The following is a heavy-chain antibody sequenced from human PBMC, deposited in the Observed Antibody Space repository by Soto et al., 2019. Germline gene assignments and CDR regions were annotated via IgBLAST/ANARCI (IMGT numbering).Heavy chain of an antibody. V-gene: IGHV1-2*02. Sequence: ASVKVSCKASGYTFTGYYMHWVRQAPGQGLEWMGWINPNSGGTNYAQKFQGRVTMTRDTSISTAYMELSRLRSDDTAVYYCARLCPTMVRGVPVTWFDPWGQGTLVTVSS. J-gene: IGHJ5*02. CDR3: ARLCPTMVRGVPVTWFDP. CDR1: GYTFTGYY. CDR2: INPNSGGT. D-gene: IGHD3-10*01.